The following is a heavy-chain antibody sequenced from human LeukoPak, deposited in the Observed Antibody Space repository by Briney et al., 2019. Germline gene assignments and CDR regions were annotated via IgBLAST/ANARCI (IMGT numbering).Heavy chain of an antibody. V-gene: IGHV4-61*02. Sequence: SETLSLTCTVSGGSISSGSYYWSWIRQPAGKGLEWIGRIYTSGSTNYNPSLKSRVTISVDTSKNQFSLKLSSVTAADTAVYYCARDLTTVTYSWFDPWGQGTLVTVSS. CDR3: ARDLTTVTYSWFDP. CDR1: GGSISSGSYY. D-gene: IGHD4-17*01. J-gene: IGHJ5*02. CDR2: IYTSGST.